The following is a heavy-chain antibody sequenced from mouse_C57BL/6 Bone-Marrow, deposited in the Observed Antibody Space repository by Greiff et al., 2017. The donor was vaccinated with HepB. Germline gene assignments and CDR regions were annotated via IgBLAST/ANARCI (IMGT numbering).Heavy chain of an antibody. CDR2: INPYNGGT. V-gene: IGHV1-19*01. J-gene: IGHJ2*01. Sequence: VQLQQSGPVLVKPGASVKMSCKASGYTFTDYYMNWVKQSHGKSLEWIGVINPYNGGTSYNQKFKGKATLTVDKSSSTAYMELNSLTSEDSAVYYCARWDLIYYDHWGQGTTLTVSS. D-gene: IGHD1-1*01. CDR3: ARWDLIYYDH. CDR1: GYTFTDYY.